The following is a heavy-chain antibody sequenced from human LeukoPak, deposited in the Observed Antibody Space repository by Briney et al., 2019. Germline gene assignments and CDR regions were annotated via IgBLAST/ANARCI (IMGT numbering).Heavy chain of an antibody. V-gene: IGHV7-4-1*02. CDR3: AREVLRHDY. Sequence: GAPVKVSCKASGYTLTQHSINWVRQAPGQGLEWMGWIITDTGNPTYAQGFTGRFVFSVDTSVNTAYLQISSLKAEDTAVYYCAREVLRHDYWGQGTLVIVSS. D-gene: IGHD3-10*01. CDR1: GYTLTQHS. CDR2: IITDTGNP. J-gene: IGHJ4*02.